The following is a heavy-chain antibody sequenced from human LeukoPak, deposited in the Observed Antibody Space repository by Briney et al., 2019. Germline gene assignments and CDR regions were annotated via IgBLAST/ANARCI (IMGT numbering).Heavy chain of an antibody. CDR3: AKDPDYSNYGWFDP. CDR1: GFTFSSYA. D-gene: IGHD4-11*01. V-gene: IGHV3-23*01. CDR2: ITGSDNRT. Sequence: HSGGSLTLSCPASGFTFSSYAMTWVRQAPGEGREWVSTITGSDNRTYYADPVKAVFTISRDFSKNTLHLQMNRLRAEDTAVYYCAKDPDYSNYGWFDPWGQGTLVTVSS. J-gene: IGHJ5*02.